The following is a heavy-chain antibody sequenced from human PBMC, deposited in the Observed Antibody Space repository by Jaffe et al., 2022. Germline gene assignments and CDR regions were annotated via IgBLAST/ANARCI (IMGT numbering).Heavy chain of an antibody. Sequence: EVQLVESGGGLVKPGGSLRLSCAASGFTFSNAWMSWVRQAPGKGLEWVGRIKSKTDGGTTDYAAPVKGRFTISRDDSKNTLYLQMNSLKTEDTAVYYCTTEDCSGGSCYSFYFDYWGQGTLVTVSS. D-gene: IGHD2-15*01. CDR3: TTEDCSGGSCYSFYFDY. J-gene: IGHJ4*02. V-gene: IGHV3-15*01. CDR2: IKSKTDGGTT. CDR1: GFTFSNAW.